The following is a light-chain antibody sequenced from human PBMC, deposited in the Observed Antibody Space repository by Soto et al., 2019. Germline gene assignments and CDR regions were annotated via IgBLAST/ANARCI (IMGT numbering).Light chain of an antibody. V-gene: IGLV3-1*01. CDR3: QAWDSSQVV. CDR2: QDN. Sequence: SSELTQSPSVSVSPGQTASITCSGDNLGDKYACWYQQKPGQSPVLVIYQDNKRPSGIPDRFSGSNSENTATLTISGTQAMDEADYYCQAWDSSQVVFGGGTKVTVL. CDR1: NLGDKY. J-gene: IGLJ2*01.